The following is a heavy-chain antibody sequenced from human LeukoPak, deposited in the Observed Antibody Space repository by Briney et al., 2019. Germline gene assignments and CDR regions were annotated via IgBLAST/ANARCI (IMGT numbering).Heavy chain of an antibody. CDR1: GYTFTGYY. D-gene: IGHD2-21*01. CDR3: ARVNYYSRRGWFDP. J-gene: IGHJ5*02. V-gene: IGHV1-2*02. Sequence: GASVKVSCKASGYTFTGYYMHWVRQTPGQGLEWMGWINPNSGGTNYAQKFQGRVTMTRNTSISTAYMELSRLRSEDTAVYYCARVNYYSRRGWFDPWGQGTLVTVSS. CDR2: INPNSGGT.